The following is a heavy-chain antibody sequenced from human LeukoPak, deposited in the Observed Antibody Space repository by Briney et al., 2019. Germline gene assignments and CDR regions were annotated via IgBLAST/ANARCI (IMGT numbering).Heavy chain of an antibody. V-gene: IGHV5-51*01. CDR3: ARRTSVTAIRSDHFDY. CDR1: GYSFTSYW. D-gene: IGHD2-21*02. Sequence: GESLKISCKGSGYSFTSYWIGWVRQMPGKGLEWMGIIYPGDSDTRYSPSLQGQVTISADKSISTAYLQWSSLKASDTAMYYCARRTSVTAIRSDHFDYWGQGTLVTVSS. CDR2: IYPGDSDT. J-gene: IGHJ4*02.